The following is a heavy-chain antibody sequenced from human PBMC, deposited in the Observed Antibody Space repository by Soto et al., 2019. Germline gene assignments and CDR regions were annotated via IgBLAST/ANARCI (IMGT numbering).Heavy chain of an antibody. Sequence: PSETLSLTCTVSGGSISSGGYYWSWIRQHPGKGLEWIGYIYYSGSTYYSPSLKSRVTISVDTSKNQFSLKLSSVTAADTAVYYCARDAEGGSARVPRYYGMDVWGQGTTVTVSS. CDR1: GGSISSGGYY. D-gene: IGHD2-15*01. J-gene: IGHJ6*02. V-gene: IGHV4-31*03. CDR3: ARDAEGGSARVPRYYGMDV. CDR2: IYYSGST.